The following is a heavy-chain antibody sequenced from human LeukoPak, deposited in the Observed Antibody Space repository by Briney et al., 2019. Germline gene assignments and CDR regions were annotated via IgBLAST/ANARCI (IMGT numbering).Heavy chain of an antibody. D-gene: IGHD6-19*01. Sequence: GESLKISCVGSGYNFLHYWIAWVRQRPGKGLEWMGIIYPGDSDTRYSPSFQGQVTISADKSISTAYLQWSSLKASDTAMYYCARPFQVAGTSQNDYWGQGTLVTVSS. CDR3: ARPFQVAGTSQNDY. CDR2: IYPGDSDT. V-gene: IGHV5-51*01. J-gene: IGHJ4*02. CDR1: GYNFLHYW.